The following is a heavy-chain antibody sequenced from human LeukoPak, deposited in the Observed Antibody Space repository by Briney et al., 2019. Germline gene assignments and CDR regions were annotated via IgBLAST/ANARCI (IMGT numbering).Heavy chain of an antibody. CDR2: IYPGDSDT. CDR1: GYSFTSYW. Sequence: GESLKISSKGSGYSFTSYWIGWVRQMPGKGLECMGIIYPGDSDTRYSPSFHGQVTISADKSISTAYLQWSSLKASDTAMYYCARRGGYDSFDYYYYYMDVWGKGTTVTVSS. J-gene: IGHJ6*03. D-gene: IGHD5-12*01. V-gene: IGHV5-51*01. CDR3: ARRGGYDSFDYYYYYMDV.